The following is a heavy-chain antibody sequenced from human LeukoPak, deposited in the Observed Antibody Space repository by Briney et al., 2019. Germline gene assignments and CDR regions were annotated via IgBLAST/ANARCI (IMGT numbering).Heavy chain of an antibody. CDR2: IKRKVEGGTT. J-gene: IGHJ4*02. CDR3: TEITSADY. D-gene: IGHD1-20*01. V-gene: IGHV3-15*01. Sequence: PGGSLRLSCAASGLTLSNAWMSWVRQAPGKGLEWVGRIKRKVEGGTTDYAAPVKGRFTISRDDSKNTVYLQMNSLKTEDTAVYYCTEITSADYWGQGTLVTVSS. CDR1: GLTLSNAW.